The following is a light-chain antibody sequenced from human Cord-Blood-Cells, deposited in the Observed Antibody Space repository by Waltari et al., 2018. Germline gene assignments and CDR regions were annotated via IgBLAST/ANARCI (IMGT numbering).Light chain of an antibody. Sequence: QMTQSPSSLSASVGDRVTITCRASQSISSYLNWYQQKPGKAPKLLIYAASSLQSGVPSRFSGSGSGTDFTLTISSLQPEDFATYYCQQSYSTPVHFGQGTKLEIK. J-gene: IGKJ2*01. V-gene: IGKV1-39*01. CDR1: QSISSY. CDR2: AAS. CDR3: QQSYSTPVH.